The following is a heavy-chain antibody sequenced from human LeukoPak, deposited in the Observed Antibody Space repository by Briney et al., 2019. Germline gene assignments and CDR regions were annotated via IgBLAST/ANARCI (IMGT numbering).Heavy chain of an antibody. D-gene: IGHD5-18*01. CDR2: IRYDGSNK. J-gene: IGHJ4*02. V-gene: IGHV3-30*02. CDR1: GFTFSSYG. CDR3: AKDRIQLWLLFY. Sequence: GGSLRLSCAASGFTFSSYGMHWVRQAPGKGLEWVAFIRYDGSNKYYADSVKGRFTISRDNSKNTLYLQMNSLRAEDTAVYYCAKDRIQLWLLFYWGQGTLVTVSS.